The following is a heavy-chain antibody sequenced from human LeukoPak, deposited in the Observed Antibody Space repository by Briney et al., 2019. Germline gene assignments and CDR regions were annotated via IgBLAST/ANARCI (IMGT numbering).Heavy chain of an antibody. Sequence: PGGSLRLSCVASGITFSNYAVSWVRQAPEKGLDWVSVISGSAHKIRYADSVKGRFTISRDNSKNTLYLQMNSLRAEDTAVYYCAKIPYSSGWVQNWFDPWGQGTLVTVSS. V-gene: IGHV3-23*01. CDR2: ISGSAHKI. CDR1: GITFSNYA. J-gene: IGHJ5*02. D-gene: IGHD6-19*01. CDR3: AKIPYSSGWVQNWFDP.